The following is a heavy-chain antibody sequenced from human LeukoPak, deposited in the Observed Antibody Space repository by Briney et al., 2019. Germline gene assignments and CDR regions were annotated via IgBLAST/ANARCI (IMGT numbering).Heavy chain of an antibody. D-gene: IGHD2-21*01. V-gene: IGHV3-23*01. Sequence: GGSLRLSCAASGFTFSLSAMTWVRQPPGKGLEWVATVSNSGAATYYADSVKGRFSISRDNSKNTVSLEMSNLRTDDTAIYYCAKEEFRPALLDFGGRGSLVTVSS. CDR3: AKEEFRPALLDF. J-gene: IGHJ4*02. CDR2: VSNSGAAT. CDR1: GFTFSLSA.